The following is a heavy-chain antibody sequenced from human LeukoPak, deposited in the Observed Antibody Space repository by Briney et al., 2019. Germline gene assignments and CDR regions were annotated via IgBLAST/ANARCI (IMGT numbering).Heavy chain of an antibody. CDR2: IIPILGIA. Sequence: GASVKVSCKASGGTFSSYAISWVRQAPGQGLEWMGRIIPILGIANYAQKFQGRVTITADKSTSTAYMELSSLRSEDTAVYYCARSGGYYYNWFDPWGQGTLVTVSS. V-gene: IGHV1-69*04. J-gene: IGHJ5*02. CDR1: GGTFSSYA. D-gene: IGHD3-22*01. CDR3: ARSGGYYYNWFDP.